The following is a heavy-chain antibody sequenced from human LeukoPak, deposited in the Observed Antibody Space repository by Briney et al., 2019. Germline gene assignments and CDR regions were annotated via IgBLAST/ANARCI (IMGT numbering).Heavy chain of an antibody. CDR3: AIYVGFTVWFDP. J-gene: IGHJ5*02. V-gene: IGHV1-69*05. Sequence: ASVKVSCKASGGTFSSYAISWVRQAPGQGLEWMGGIIPIFGTANYAQKFQGRVTITTDESTSTAYMELSSLRSEDTAVYYCAIYVGFTVWFDPWGQGTLVTVSS. CDR2: IIPIFGTA. D-gene: IGHD3-16*01. CDR1: GGTFSSYA.